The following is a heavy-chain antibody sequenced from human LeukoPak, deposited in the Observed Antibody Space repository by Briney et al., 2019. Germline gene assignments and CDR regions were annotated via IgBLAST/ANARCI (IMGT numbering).Heavy chain of an antibody. D-gene: IGHD5/OR15-5a*01. V-gene: IGHV4-38-2*02. CDR1: DYSISSGYGYY. CDR2: IYHSGIT. J-gene: IGHJ4*02. CDR3: ATLVSTRYYFDY. Sequence: SETLSLTCTVSDYSISSGYGYYWGWIRQPPGKGLEWIGNIYHSGITYYNHFNSSLKSRVTISIDTSKNQFSLRLTSVTAADTAVYFCATLVSTRYYFDYWGQGTLVTISS.